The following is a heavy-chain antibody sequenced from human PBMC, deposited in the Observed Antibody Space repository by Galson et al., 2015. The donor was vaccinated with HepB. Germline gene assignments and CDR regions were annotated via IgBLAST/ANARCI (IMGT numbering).Heavy chain of an antibody. CDR3: ARAGYSGYECDY. Sequence: QSGAEVKKPGESLKISCKGSGYRFNNYWIGWVRQMPGKGLEWMGVIYPGDSDTRYSPTFQGQVTISADKSISTAYLQWSSLRASDTAMYYCARAGYSGYECDYWGQGTLVTVPS. V-gene: IGHV5-51*03. J-gene: IGHJ4*02. CDR1: GYRFNNYW. CDR2: IYPGDSDT. D-gene: IGHD5-12*01.